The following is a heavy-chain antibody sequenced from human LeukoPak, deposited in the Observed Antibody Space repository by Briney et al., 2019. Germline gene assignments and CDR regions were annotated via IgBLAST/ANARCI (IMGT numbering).Heavy chain of an antibody. CDR3: ARALRLWGGNSGIAFDI. D-gene: IGHD4-23*01. CDR1: GGSISSYY. J-gene: IGHJ3*02. Sequence: SEALSLTCTVSGGSISSYYWSWIRQPPGKGLEWIGFIYNSGSTNYNHSLKSRVTISEDMSNNQFSLKLSSVTAADTAVYYCARALRLWGGNSGIAFDIWGQGTMVTVSS. V-gene: IGHV4-59*01. CDR2: IYNSGST.